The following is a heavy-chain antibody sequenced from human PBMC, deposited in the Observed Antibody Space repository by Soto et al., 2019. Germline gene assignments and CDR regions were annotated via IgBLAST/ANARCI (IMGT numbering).Heavy chain of an antibody. CDR3: AKERPITMVRGVISPFGY. J-gene: IGHJ4*02. V-gene: IGHV3-23*01. Sequence: HPGGSLRLSCAASGFTFSSYAMSCVRQAPGKGLEWVSAISGSGGSTYYADSVKGRFTISRDNSKNTLYLQMNSLRAEDTAVYYCAKERPITMVRGVISPFGYWGQGTLVTVSS. D-gene: IGHD3-10*01. CDR2: ISGSGGST. CDR1: GFTFSSYA.